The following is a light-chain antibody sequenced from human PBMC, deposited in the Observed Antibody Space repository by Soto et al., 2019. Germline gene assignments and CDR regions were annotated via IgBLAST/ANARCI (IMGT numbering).Light chain of an antibody. J-gene: IGKJ2*01. V-gene: IGKV3-15*01. Sequence: DREMTQSPGTLSASPWERVPLYCRASQSVNHNLAWYHQKAGQAPSLLIYDKSSRAPGVPARFSGSGSGTEFTLTISGLQSEDFALYYCQQYNIWPPYTFGQGTKVDI. CDR1: QSVNHN. CDR2: DKS. CDR3: QQYNIWPPYT.